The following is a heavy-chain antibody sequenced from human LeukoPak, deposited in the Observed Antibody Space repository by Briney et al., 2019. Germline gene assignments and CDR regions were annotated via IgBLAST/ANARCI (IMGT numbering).Heavy chain of an antibody. J-gene: IGHJ4*02. CDR2: INIDGTVT. CDR3: ATKQWLAPPPDS. V-gene: IGHV3-74*01. CDR1: GFTFSKYW. Sequence: GESLKISCAASGFTFSKYWMLWVRQAPGKGLESVSRINIDGTVTTYADSVKGRFTVSRDNADNTMFLQMNSVRDEDTAVYYCATKQWLAPPPDSWGQGTPVTVSS. D-gene: IGHD6-19*01.